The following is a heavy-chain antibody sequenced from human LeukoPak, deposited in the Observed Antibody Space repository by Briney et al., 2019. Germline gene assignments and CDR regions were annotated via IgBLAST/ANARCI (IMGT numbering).Heavy chain of an antibody. CDR3: ARGRLGVSGYKDYFDY. D-gene: IGHD1-14*01. CDR1: GYILTNYA. J-gene: IGHJ4*02. CDR2: ISAYNGDT. Sequence: ASVRVSCTSSGYILTNYAITWVRQAPGQGLEWMGWISAYNGDTDYAQKFQGRVTMTTDTSTRTAYMDLRSLRSDDTAVYYCARGRLGVSGYKDYFDYWGQGTLVTVSS. V-gene: IGHV1-18*01.